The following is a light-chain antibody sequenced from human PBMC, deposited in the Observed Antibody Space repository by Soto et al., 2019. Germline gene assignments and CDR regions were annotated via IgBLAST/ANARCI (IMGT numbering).Light chain of an antibody. CDR3: SSFTSTNTWV. J-gene: IGLJ3*02. V-gene: IGLV2-14*01. Sequence: QSALTQVASVSGSPGQSITISCTATSSDVGGHDYVSWYLQHPGKAPKLLIYEAFNRPSGVSDRFSGPKSGSTASLTISGLQAEDEGDYYCSSFTSTNTWVFGGGTKLTVL. CDR1: SSDVGGHDY. CDR2: EAF.